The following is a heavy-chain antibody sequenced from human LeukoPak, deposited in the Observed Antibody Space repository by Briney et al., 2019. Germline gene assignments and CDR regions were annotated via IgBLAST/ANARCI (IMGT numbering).Heavy chain of an antibody. V-gene: IGHV4-38-2*01. Sequence: PSETLSLTCAVSGYSISSGYYWGWIRQPPGKGLEWIGSVYHSGSTYYNPPLKSRVTISVDTSKNQFSLKLSSVTAADTAVYYCARHGNYYDTSQSDPWGQGTLVTVSS. CDR1: GYSISSGYY. CDR3: ARHGNYYDTSQSDP. CDR2: VYHSGST. D-gene: IGHD3-22*01. J-gene: IGHJ5*02.